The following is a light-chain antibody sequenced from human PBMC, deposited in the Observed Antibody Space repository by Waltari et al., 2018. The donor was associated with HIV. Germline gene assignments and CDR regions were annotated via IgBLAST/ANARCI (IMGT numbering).Light chain of an antibody. V-gene: IGKV1-27*01. Sequence: DIQITQSPSSLSASVGDRVTITCRASQAITNYLAWYQQRPGKVPSLLIYAAHSLQSGVPSRFSGSRSGTEFNLTIFNLQPEDVATYYCLKYNSAPWTFGQGTKVEIK. CDR1: QAITNY. CDR2: AAH. J-gene: IGKJ1*01. CDR3: LKYNSAPWT.